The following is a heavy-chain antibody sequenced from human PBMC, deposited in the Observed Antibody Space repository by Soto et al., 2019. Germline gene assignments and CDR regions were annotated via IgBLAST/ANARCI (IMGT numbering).Heavy chain of an antibody. CDR3: ARGEDAFFYYGLDV. CDR2: IYDTGISGYAPST. V-gene: IGHV4-59*01. Sequence: SETLSLTCTVSGGSITSSYWSWIRRPPGKGLELIAYIYDTGISGYAPSTSYNPSLKSRVTMSVDTSKSQFSLKLTSVTAADTAVYYCARGEDAFFYYGLDVWGQGITVTVSS. J-gene: IGHJ6*02. CDR1: GGSITSSY.